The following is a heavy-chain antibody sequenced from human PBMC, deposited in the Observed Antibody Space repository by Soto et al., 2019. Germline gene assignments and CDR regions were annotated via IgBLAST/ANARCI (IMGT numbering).Heavy chain of an antibody. V-gene: IGHV1-2*02. J-gene: IGHJ4*02. CDR3: ARTYTSSKLGYAY. D-gene: IGHD6-6*01. CDR2: INPNSGGT. Sequence: QVQLVQSGAEVKKPGASVKVSCKASGYTFTAYYIHWVRQAPGQGLEWVGWINPNSGGTNYAQMFQGRVTMTRDTSISTAHMELSRLRSDDTAVYYCARTYTSSKLGYAYWGQGTLVTVSS. CDR1: GYTFTAYY.